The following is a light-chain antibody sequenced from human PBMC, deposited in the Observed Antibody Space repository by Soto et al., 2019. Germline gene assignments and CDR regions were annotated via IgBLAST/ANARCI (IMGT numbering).Light chain of an antibody. CDR3: QQYDDYSPT. V-gene: IGKV1-5*03. CDR1: QSISIW. Sequence: DIQMTQFPSTLSASVGDRVTITCWASQSISIWLAWYQQKPAKVPKLLIYKASTLESGVPSRFSASGSGTEFTLTISSLQPDDFATYYCQQYDDYSPTFGQGTRVEI. CDR2: KAS. J-gene: IGKJ1*01.